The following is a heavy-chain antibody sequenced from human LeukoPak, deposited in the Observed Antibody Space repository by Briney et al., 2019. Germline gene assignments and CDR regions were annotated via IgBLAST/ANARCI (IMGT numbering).Heavy chain of an antibody. V-gene: IGHV3-33*01. J-gene: IGHJ6*03. CDR1: AFTFSSYD. Sequence: GRSLRLSCAASAFTFSSYDMHWVRQAPGKGLEWVAVMWYDGANRYYADSVKGRFTISRDNSKNTLFLQMNSLRAEDTAVYYCARDRYSSARSYYMDVWGTGTTVTVSS. D-gene: IGHD6-25*01. CDR3: ARDRYSSARSYYMDV. CDR2: MWYDGANR.